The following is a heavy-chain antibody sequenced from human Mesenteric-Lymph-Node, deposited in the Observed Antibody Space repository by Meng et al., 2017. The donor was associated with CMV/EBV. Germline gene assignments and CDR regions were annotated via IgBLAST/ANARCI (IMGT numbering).Heavy chain of an antibody. Sequence: GFSFSNYDMSWVRQAPGKGLEWVSAISDGGGATYYADSVKGRFTISRDNSKNAVYLQMNSLRAEDTALYYCATQYGSGNYYKADFDYWGQGTLVTVSS. CDR2: ISDGGGAT. J-gene: IGHJ4*02. CDR1: GFSFSNYD. D-gene: IGHD3-10*01. V-gene: IGHV3-23*01. CDR3: ATQYGSGNYYKADFDY.